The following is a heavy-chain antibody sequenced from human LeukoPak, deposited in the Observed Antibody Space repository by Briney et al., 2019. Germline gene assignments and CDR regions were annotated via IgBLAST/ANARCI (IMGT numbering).Heavy chain of an antibody. D-gene: IGHD6-6*01. Sequence: GASVKVSCKASGYTFTSYYMHWVRQAPGQGLEWMGIINPSGGSTSYAQKFQGRVTMTRDMSTSTVYMELSSLRSEDTAVYYCAREGASEQLVLGYYYYYMGVWGKGTTVTVSS. CDR2: INPSGGST. J-gene: IGHJ6*03. V-gene: IGHV1-46*01. CDR1: GYTFTSYY. CDR3: AREGASEQLVLGYYYYYMGV.